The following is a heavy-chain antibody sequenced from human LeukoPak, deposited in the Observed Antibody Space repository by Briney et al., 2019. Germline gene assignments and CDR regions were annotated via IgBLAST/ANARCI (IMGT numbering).Heavy chain of an antibody. CDR2: IYYSGST. CDR1: GGSISSSSYY. D-gene: IGHD3-22*01. CDR3: ARVGGYYYDSSVVDY. V-gene: IGHV4-39*07. J-gene: IGHJ4*02. Sequence: SETLSLTCTVSGGSISSSSYYWGWTRQPPGKGLEWIGSIYYSGSTYYNPSLKSRVTISVDTSKNQFSLKLSSVTAADTAVYYCARVGGYYYDSSVVDYWGQGTLVTVSS.